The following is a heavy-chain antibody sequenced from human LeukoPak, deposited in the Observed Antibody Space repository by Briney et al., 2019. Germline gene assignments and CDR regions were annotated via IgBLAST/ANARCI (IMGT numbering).Heavy chain of an antibody. CDR3: ARYEDYYDSSGSTQFDY. J-gene: IGHJ4*02. CDR2: INHSGST. V-gene: IGHV4-34*01. D-gene: IGHD3-22*01. CDR1: GGSFSGYY. Sequence: PSETLSLTCAVYGGSFSGYYWSWIRQPPGKGLEWIGEINHSGSTNYNPSLKSRVTISVDTSKNQFSLKLSSVTAADTAVYYCARYEDYYDSSGSTQFDYWGQGTLVTVSS.